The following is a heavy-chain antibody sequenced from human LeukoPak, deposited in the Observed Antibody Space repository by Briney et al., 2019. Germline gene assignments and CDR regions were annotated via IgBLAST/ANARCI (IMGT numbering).Heavy chain of an antibody. Sequence: GASVKVSCKASGYTFTNYGISWVRQAPGQGLEWMGGIIPIFGTANYAQKFQGRVTITADESTSTAYMELSSLRSEDTAVYYCARPRVVVVPAAMIWFDPWGQGTLVTVSS. CDR1: GYTFTNYG. CDR3: ARPRVVVVPAAMIWFDP. CDR2: IIPIFGTA. J-gene: IGHJ5*02. D-gene: IGHD2-2*01. V-gene: IGHV1-69*13.